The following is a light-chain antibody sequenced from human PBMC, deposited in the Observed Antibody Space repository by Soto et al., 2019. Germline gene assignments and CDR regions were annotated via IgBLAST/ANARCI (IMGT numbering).Light chain of an antibody. CDR2: DAS. J-gene: IGKJ1*01. CDR3: QHYNSYSEA. Sequence: DIQVTQSPSTLSPSVGDTVTVSCRASESVSGWLAWYQQKPGEAPNLLIYDASSLQSGVPSRFSGSGFGTEFTLTISSLQPDDFATYYCQHYNSYSEAFGQGTKVDIK. V-gene: IGKV1-5*01. CDR1: ESVSGW.